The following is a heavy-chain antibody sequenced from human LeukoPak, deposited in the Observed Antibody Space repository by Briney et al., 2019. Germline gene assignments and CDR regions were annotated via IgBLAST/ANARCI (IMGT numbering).Heavy chain of an antibody. J-gene: IGHJ5*01. CDR1: VYTFTHYY. V-gene: IGHV1-46*01. CDR2: IKPSGGNT. CDR3: ARAQGYGDCDS. Sequence: GASVTVSCKASVYTFTHYYIHWVRQAPGQGREGMGIIKPSGGNTNYAQKFQARVTMSRDTSTSTVYMELSSLRSEDTAVYYCARAQGYGDCDSWGQGTLVTVSS. D-gene: IGHD4-17*01.